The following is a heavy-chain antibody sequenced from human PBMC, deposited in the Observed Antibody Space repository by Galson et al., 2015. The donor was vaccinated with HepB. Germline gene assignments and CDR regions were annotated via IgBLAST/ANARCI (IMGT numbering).Heavy chain of an antibody. J-gene: IGHJ4*02. V-gene: IGHV3-30*04. D-gene: IGHD3-10*01. CDR2: ISYDGSNK. CDR1: GFTFSSYA. CDR3: WWSYGSGSYYDYFDY. Sequence: LRLSCAASGFTFSSYAMHWVRQAPGKGLEWVAVISYDGSNKYYADSVKGRFTISRDNSKNTLYLQMNSLRAEDTAVYYCWWSYGSGSYYDYFDYWGQGTLVTVSS.